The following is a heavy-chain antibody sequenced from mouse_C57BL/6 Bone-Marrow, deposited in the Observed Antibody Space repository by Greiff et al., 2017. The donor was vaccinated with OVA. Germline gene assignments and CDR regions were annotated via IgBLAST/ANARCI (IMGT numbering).Heavy chain of an antibody. CDR2: INPNNGGT. Sequence: EVQLQQSGPELVKPGASVKMSCKASGYTFTDYNMHWVKQSHGKSLEWIGYINPNNGGTSYNQKFKGKATLTVNKSSSTAYMELRSLTSEDSAVYYCAREGIYYGNYDWYFDVWGTGTTVTVAS. J-gene: IGHJ1*03. D-gene: IGHD2-1*01. V-gene: IGHV1-22*01. CDR1: GYTFTDYN. CDR3: AREGIYYGNYDWYFDV.